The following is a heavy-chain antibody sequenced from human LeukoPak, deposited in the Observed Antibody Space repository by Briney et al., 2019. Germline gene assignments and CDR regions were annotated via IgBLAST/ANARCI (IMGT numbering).Heavy chain of an antibody. V-gene: IGHV4-59*01. CDR1: DGPLNSDF. Sequence: SETLSLTCTASDGPLNSDFWPWTPQPPGKGLEWIGYIRYSGRTSFNPSLKSRVTISIDTSKNLFPLKLRSVTTADTAIYYCARIPDVSGWPFDYWGQGTLVTVS. CDR2: IRYSGRT. CDR3: ARIPDVSGWPFDY. D-gene: IGHD6-19*01. J-gene: IGHJ4*02.